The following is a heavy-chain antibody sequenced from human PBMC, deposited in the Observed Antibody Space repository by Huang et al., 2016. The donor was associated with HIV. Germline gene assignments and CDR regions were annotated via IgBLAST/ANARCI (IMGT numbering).Heavy chain of an antibody. CDR3: VREREMATLRVRSFDS. CDR1: GFSFGDYS. Sequence: QVQLVESGGGLVKPGGSLRLACEASGFSFGDYSMSGIRQAPGKGLEWISYISISGGSIYYADSVRGRFTISRDNAKNSLYLQMNSLRVEDTAIYYCVREREMATLRVRSFDSWGQGTLVTVSS. V-gene: IGHV3-11*01. CDR2: ISISGGSI. J-gene: IGHJ4*02.